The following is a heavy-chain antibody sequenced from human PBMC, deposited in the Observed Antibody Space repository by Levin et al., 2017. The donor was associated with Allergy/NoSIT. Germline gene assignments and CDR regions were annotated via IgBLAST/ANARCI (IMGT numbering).Heavy chain of an antibody. CDR1: GFTFTRYI. CDR2: ISLRGETP. J-gene: IGHJ4*02. V-gene: IGHV3-23*01. CDR3: VKDVGGYSGYSQFEN. Sequence: GGSLRLSCAGSGFTFTRYIMSWVRQAPGKGLEWVAAISLRGETPYYADSVRGRFSISRDDYEDTLDLQVEGLGVGDTAVYYCVKDVGGYSGYSQFENWGQGSLVTVSS. D-gene: IGHD5-12*01.